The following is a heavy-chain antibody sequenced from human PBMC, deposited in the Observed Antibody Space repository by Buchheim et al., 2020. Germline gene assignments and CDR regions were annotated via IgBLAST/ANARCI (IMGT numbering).Heavy chain of an antibody. CDR3: AREGCSSTSCYDYFYGMDV. CDR1: GYTFTGYY. D-gene: IGHD2-2*01. V-gene: IGHV1-2*04. J-gene: IGHJ6*02. CDR2: INPNSGGT. Sequence: QVQLVQSGAEVKKPGASVKVSCKASGYTFTGYYMHWVRQAPGQGLEWMGWINPNSGGTNYAQKFQGWVTMTRDTSISTAYMQLRRLRSDDTAVYYCAREGCSSTSCYDYFYGMDVWGQGTT.